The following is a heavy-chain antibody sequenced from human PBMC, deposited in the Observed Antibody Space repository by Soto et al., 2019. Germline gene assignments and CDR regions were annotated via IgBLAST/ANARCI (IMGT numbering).Heavy chain of an antibody. D-gene: IGHD3-22*01. Sequence: GESLKISCKGSGYSFTSNWIGWVRQTPGKGLEWMGIIYPRDSDTRYSPSFQGQVTMSVDRSITTAYLQWTSLKASDTAMYYCARLQGYYDTSGHSVADYWGQGTLVTVPQ. CDR2: IYPRDSDT. CDR1: GYSFTSNW. V-gene: IGHV5-51*01. CDR3: ARLQGYYDTSGHSVADY. J-gene: IGHJ4*02.